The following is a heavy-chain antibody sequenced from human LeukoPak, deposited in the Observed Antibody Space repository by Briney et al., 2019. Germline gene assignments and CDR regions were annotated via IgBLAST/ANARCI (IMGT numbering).Heavy chain of an antibody. V-gene: IGHV1-2*02. J-gene: IGHJ4*02. D-gene: IGHD2-15*01. Sequence: ASVKVSCKASGYTFTSYGISWVRQAPGQGLEWMGWINPNSGGTNYAQKFQGRVTMTRDTSISTAYMELSRLRSDDTAVYYCAREDIVVVVAAKGFDYWGQGTLVTVSS. CDR1: GYTFTSYG. CDR3: AREDIVVVVAAKGFDY. CDR2: INPNSGGT.